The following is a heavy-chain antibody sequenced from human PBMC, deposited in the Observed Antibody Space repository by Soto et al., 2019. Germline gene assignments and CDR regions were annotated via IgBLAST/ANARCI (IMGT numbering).Heavy chain of an antibody. CDR3: AGESGGATATLDYYYFYMDV. CDR1: GDTFNDYY. J-gene: IGHJ6*03. D-gene: IGHD5-12*01. CDR2: INPNGGVT. Sequence: QVQLVQSGAEVKKPGASVTVSCRSSGDTFNDYYIHWVRQAPGQGLEWMGWINPNGGVTKYAQKFQGLVSMTRDTSIRTVYMQLSRLRSDDTSVYYCAGESGGATATLDYYYFYMDVWGTGTTVTVSS. V-gene: IGHV1-2*04.